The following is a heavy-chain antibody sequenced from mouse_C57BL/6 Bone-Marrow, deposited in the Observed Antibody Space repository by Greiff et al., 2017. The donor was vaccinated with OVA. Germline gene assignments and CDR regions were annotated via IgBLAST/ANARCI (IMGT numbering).Heavy chain of an antibody. CDR1: GFNIKDYY. CDR2: IDPEDGET. J-gene: IGHJ1*03. Sequence: VHVEQSGAELVKPGASVKLSCTASGFNIKDYYMHWVKQRTEQGLEWIGRIDPEDGETKYAPKFQGKATITADTSSNTAYLQLSSLTSEDTAVYYCATTVVATDWYFDVWGTGTTVTVSS. D-gene: IGHD1-1*01. CDR3: ATTVVATDWYFDV. V-gene: IGHV14-2*01.